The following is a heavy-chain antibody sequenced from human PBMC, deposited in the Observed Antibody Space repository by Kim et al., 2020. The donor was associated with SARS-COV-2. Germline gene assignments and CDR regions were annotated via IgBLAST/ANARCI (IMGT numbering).Heavy chain of an antibody. Sequence: IYYADSVKGRFTISRDNAKNSLYLQMNSLRAEDTAVYYCARAWVLYYFDYWGQGTLVTVSS. J-gene: IGHJ4*02. CDR2: I. CDR3: ARAWVLYYFDY. V-gene: IGHV3-48*04. D-gene: IGHD2-8*01.